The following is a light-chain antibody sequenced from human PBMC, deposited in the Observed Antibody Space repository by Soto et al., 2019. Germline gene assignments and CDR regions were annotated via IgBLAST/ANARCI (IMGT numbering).Light chain of an antibody. CDR2: EVS. J-gene: IGLJ1*01. Sequence: QSALTQPASVSGSPGQSITVSCTGTSSDIGGYKYVSWYQQHPGKVPKLMIYEVSYRPSGVSNRFSGSKSGNTASLTISGLQAADEAEYYCSSYTSTSTYVFGTGTKVTVL. CDR3: SSYTSTSTYV. CDR1: SSDIGGYKY. V-gene: IGLV2-14*01.